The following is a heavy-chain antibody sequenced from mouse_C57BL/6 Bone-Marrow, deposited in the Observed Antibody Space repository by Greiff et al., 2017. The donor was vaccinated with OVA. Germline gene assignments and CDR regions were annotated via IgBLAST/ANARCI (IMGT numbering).Heavy chain of an antibody. CDR1: GYTFTSYG. CDR2: IYPRSGNT. CDR3: VYYGSSCWFAD. D-gene: IGHD1-1*01. J-gene: IGHJ3*01. Sequence: VKLQESGAELARPGASVKLSCKASGYTFTSYGISWVKQRTGQGLEWIGEIYPRSGNTYYNEKFKGKATLTADKSSSTAYMELRSLTSEDSAVYFCVYYGSSCWFADWGQGTLVTVSA. V-gene: IGHV1-81*01.